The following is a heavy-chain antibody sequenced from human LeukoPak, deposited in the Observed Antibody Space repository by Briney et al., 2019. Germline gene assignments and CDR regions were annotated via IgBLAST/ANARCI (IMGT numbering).Heavy chain of an antibody. CDR1: GFTFSNYW. J-gene: IGHJ4*02. Sequence: PGGSLRLSCAASGFTFSNYWMHWGRQAPGKGLVWVSRIKTDGSSTSYADSVKGRFTISRDNVKNTLYLQMNSLRVEDTAVYYCARVNGYNHWGVDYWGQGTLVTVSS. CDR2: IKTDGSST. CDR3: ARVNGYNHWGVDY. V-gene: IGHV3-74*01. D-gene: IGHD5-24*01.